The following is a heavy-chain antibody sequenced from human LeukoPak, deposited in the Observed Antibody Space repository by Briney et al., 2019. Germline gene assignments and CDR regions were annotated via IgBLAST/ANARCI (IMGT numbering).Heavy chain of an antibody. CDR1: GFTISSNY. D-gene: IGHD1-26*01. Sequence: GGSLRLSCAVSGFTISSNYMSWVRQAPGKGLEWVSVIYSGGNTYYSDSVKGRFTISRDNSKITLYLQMSSLRAEDTAVYYCARDLVGWQPDPLWGQGTLVTVSS. CDR3: ARDLVGWQPDPL. J-gene: IGHJ4*02. CDR2: IYSGGNT. V-gene: IGHV3-66*01.